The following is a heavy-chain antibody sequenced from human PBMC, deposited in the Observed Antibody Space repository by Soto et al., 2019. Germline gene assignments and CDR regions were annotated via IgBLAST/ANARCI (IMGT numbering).Heavy chain of an antibody. CDR3: ARGGWSYGYYYYYGMDV. CDR1: GGTFSSYA. V-gene: IGHV1-69*01. D-gene: IGHD5-18*01. J-gene: IGHJ6*02. CDR2: IIPIFGTA. Sequence: QVQLVQSGAEVKKPGSSVKVSCKASGGTFSSYAISWVRQAPGQGLEWMGGIIPIFGTANYAQKFRGRVTITADESTSTAYMELSSLRSEDTAVYYCARGGWSYGYYYYYGMDVWGQGTTVTVSS.